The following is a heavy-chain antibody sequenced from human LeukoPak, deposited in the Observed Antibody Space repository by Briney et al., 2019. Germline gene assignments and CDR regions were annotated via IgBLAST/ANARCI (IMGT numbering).Heavy chain of an antibody. J-gene: IGHJ5*02. Sequence: PGGSLRLSCAASGFTFSDYYMSWIRQAPGKGLEWVSYISSSSSYTNYADSVKGRFTISRDNAKNSLYLQMNSLRAEDTAVYYCARDSFTSGDYARWVDPWGQGTLVTVSS. D-gene: IGHD4-17*01. CDR2: ISSSSSYT. CDR1: GFTFSDYY. CDR3: ARDSFTSGDYARWVDP. V-gene: IGHV3-11*06.